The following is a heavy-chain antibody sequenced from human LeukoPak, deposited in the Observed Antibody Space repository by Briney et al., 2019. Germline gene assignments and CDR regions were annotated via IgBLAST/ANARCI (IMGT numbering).Heavy chain of an antibody. CDR2: INPNSGGT. Sequence: ASVKVSCKASGYTFTGYYMHWVRQAPGQGLEWMGWINPNSGGTNYARKFQGRVTMTRDTSISTAYMELSRPRSDDTAVYYCARGGLKAAAGRVFDYWGQGTLVAVSS. CDR3: ARGGLKAAAGRVFDY. D-gene: IGHD6-13*01. CDR1: GYTFTGYY. J-gene: IGHJ4*02. V-gene: IGHV1-2*02.